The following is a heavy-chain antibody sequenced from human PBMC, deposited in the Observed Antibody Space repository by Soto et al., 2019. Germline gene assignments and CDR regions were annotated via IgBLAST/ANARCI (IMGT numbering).Heavy chain of an antibody. Sequence: VKLVESGGGVVQPGVSLRLSCAASGFTFNIYGMHWDRQAPDKGLEWVALISYDGSNQYYADSVKGRFTISRDNSKNPLFLQMNSLRADDTAVYYCAKDQASVQGSFDSWGQGTLGTFSS. CDR2: ISYDGSNQ. CDR1: GFTFNIYG. D-gene: IGHD6-19*01. CDR3: AKDQASVQGSFDS. V-gene: IGHV3-30*18. J-gene: IGHJ4*02.